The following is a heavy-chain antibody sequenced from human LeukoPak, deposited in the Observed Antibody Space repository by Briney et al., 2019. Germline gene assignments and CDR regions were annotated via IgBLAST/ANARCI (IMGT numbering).Heavy chain of an antibody. CDR2: INPNSGGT. Sequence: ASVKVSCKASGYTFTGYYMHWVRQAPGQGLEWMGWINPNSGGTNYAQKFQGRVTMTRDTSISTAYMELSRLRSDDTAVYYCARGSPNLWWNGVTFDYWGQGTLVTVSS. V-gene: IGHV1-2*02. CDR1: GYTFTGYY. J-gene: IGHJ4*02. D-gene: IGHD1-1*01. CDR3: ARGSPNLWWNGVTFDY.